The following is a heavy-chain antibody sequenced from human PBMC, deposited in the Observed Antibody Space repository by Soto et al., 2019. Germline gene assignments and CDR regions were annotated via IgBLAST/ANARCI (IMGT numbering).Heavy chain of an antibody. D-gene: IGHD2-21*01. Sequence: GGSLRLCCAASGFTFSSYWMSWVRQAPGKGLEWVANIKQDGSEKYYVDSVKGRFTISRDNAKNSLYLQMNNLRAEDTAIYYCVRDWAYSFDYWGQGTLVTVSS. CDR3: VRDWAYSFDY. CDR2: IKQDGSEK. J-gene: IGHJ4*02. CDR1: GFTFSSYW. V-gene: IGHV3-7*01.